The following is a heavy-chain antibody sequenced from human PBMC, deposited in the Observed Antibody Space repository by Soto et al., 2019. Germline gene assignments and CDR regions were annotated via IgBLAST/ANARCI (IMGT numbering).Heavy chain of an antibody. CDR2: IFHSGST. V-gene: IGHV4-4*02. Sequence: QVQLQESGPGLVKPSGTLSHTCAVFGGSISNSNWWTWVRQPPGKGLDWIGEIFHSGSTNYNSSLMGRVTISVDKANNQFSLKLSSVTAADTAVYYCAHRPIVGAAIWGQGTLVTVPS. CDR1: GGSISNSNW. D-gene: IGHD1-26*01. CDR3: AHRPIVGAAI. J-gene: IGHJ4*02.